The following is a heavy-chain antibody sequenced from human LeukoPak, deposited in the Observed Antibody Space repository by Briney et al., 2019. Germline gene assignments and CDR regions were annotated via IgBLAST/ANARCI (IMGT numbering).Heavy chain of an antibody. J-gene: IGHJ4*02. CDR3: ARSRRAHFDY. CDR1: GDSISSGGYY. Sequence: SQTLSLTCTVSGDSISSGGYYWRWIRQHPGKGLEWIGYIYYSGSTYYNPSLKSRFTISVDTSKNQFSLKLSSVTAADTAVYYCARSRRAHFDYWGQGTLVTVSS. V-gene: IGHV4-31*03. CDR2: IYYSGST.